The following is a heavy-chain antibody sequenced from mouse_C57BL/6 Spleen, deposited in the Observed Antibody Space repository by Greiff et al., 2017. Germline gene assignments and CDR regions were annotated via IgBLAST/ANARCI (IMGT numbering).Heavy chain of an antibody. CDR2: IDPSDSYT. CDR1: GYTFTSYW. Sequence: QVQLQQPGAELVMPGASVKLSCKASGYTFTSYWMHWVKQRPGQGLEWIGEIDPSDSYTNYNQKFKGKSTLTVDKSSSTAYMQLSSLTSEDSAVYYCARGCDYEGFAYWGQGTLVTVSA. J-gene: IGHJ3*01. CDR3: ARGCDYEGFAY. D-gene: IGHD2-4*01. V-gene: IGHV1-69*01.